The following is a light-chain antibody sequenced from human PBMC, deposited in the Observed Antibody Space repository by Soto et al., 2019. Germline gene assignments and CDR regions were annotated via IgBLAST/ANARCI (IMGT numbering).Light chain of an antibody. V-gene: IGKV3-11*01. J-gene: IGKJ5*01. CDR2: AAS. CDR1: QRVSSY. Sequence: EIVLTQSPATLSLSPGERATLSCRASQRVSSYLAWYQQKPGQAPRLLIYAASNRATDIPARFSGSGSGTDFTLTISSLEPEDFAVYYCQQRSNWPQITFGQGTRLEIK. CDR3: QQRSNWPQIT.